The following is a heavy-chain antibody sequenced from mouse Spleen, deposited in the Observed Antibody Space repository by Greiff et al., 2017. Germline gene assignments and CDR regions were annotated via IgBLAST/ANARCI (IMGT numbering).Heavy chain of an antibody. V-gene: IGHV1-15*01. CDR2: IDPETGGT. CDR1: GYTFTDYE. CDR3: TRTSYGNLLYAMDY. D-gene: IGHD2-1*01. J-gene: IGHJ4*01. Sequence: QVQLKQSGAELVRPGASVTLSCKASGYTFTDYEMHWVKQTPVHGLEWIGAIDPETGGTAYNQKFKGKAILTADKSSSTAYMELRSLTSEDSAVYYGTRTSYGNLLYAMDYWGQGTSVTVSS.